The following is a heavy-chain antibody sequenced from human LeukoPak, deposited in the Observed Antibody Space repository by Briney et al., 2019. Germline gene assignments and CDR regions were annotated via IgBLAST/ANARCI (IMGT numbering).Heavy chain of an antibody. Sequence: GGSLRLPCAASGFKFSSYEMHWVRQAPGRGLEWLSYINGSGRRTYYADSVRGRFTVSRDNAKNSLYLQMNSLRTEDTAVYYCARDEAWLVDYCGQGTLVTVSS. CDR2: INGSGRRT. D-gene: IGHD6-19*01. J-gene: IGHJ4*02. CDR1: GFKFSSYE. CDR3: ARDEAWLVDY. V-gene: IGHV3-48*03.